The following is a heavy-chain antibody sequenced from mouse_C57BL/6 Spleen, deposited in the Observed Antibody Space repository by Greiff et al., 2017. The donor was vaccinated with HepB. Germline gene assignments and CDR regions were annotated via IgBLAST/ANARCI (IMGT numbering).Heavy chain of an antibody. J-gene: IGHJ2*01. V-gene: IGHV1-52*01. Sequence: QVQLQQPGAELVRPGSSVKLSCKASGYTFTSYWMHWVKQRPIQGLEWIGNIDPSDSETHYNQKFKDKATLTVDKSSSTAYMQLSSLTSEDSAVYYCARGLYHGNYFFDYWGQGTTLTVSS. CDR3: ARGLYHGNYFFDY. D-gene: IGHD2-1*01. CDR2: IDPSDSET. CDR1: GYTFTSYW.